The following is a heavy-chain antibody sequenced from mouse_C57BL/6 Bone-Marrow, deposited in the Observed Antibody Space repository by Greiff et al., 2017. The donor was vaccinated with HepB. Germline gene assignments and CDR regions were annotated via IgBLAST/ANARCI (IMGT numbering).Heavy chain of an antibody. CDR3: ASYYYGSSFAMDY. D-gene: IGHD1-1*01. V-gene: IGHV1-78*01. J-gene: IGHJ4*01. CDR2: IYPRDGST. CDR1: GYTFTDHT. Sequence: VKLVESDAELVKPGASVKISCKVSGYTFTDHTIHWMKQRPEQGLEWIGYIYPRDGSTKYNEKFKGKATLTADKSSSTAYMQLNSLTSEDSAVYFCASYYYGSSFAMDYWGQGTSVTVSS.